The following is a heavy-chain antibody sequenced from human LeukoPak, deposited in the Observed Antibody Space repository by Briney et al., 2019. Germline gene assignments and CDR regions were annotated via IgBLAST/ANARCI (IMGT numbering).Heavy chain of an antibody. CDR1: GFTFSSYG. CDR3: AKSRGTKKWLPGKDALDI. CDR2: ISYDGSNK. Sequence: GGSLRLSCAASGFTFSSYGMHWVRQAPGKGLEWVAVISYDGSNKYYADSVKGRFTISRDNSKNTLYLQMNSLRAEDTAVYYCAKSRGTKKWLPGKDALDIWGQGTMVTVSS. D-gene: IGHD5-12*01. J-gene: IGHJ3*02. V-gene: IGHV3-30*18.